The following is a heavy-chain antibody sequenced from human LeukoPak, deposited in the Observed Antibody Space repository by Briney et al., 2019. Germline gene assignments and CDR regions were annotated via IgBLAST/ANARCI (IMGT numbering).Heavy chain of an antibody. CDR1: GGSFSGYY. J-gene: IGHJ3*01. D-gene: IGHD3-10*01. V-gene: IGHV4-34*01. Sequence: SETLSLTCAVYGGSFSGYYWSWIRQPPGKGLEWIGEINHSGSTYYNPSLKSRVTISVDTSKNHFSLKLNAVTAADTAVYYCAKPSNYYGSATDAFDFWGQGTMVTVSS. CDR2: INHSGST. CDR3: AKPSNYYGSATDAFDF.